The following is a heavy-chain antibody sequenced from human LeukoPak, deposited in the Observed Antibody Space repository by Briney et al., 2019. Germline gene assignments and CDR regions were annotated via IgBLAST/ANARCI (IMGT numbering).Heavy chain of an antibody. CDR1: GFTLSNYW. CDR3: VRDDGHSYQYASRTYYYDAFGI. Sequence: GGSLRLSCAASGFTLSNYWMTWVRQAPGKGLEWVANINRDKSDKHYVDSVEGRFTISRDNAKNSLYLQMNSLRAEDTAVYYCVRDDGHSYQYASRTYYYDAFGIWGQGTVVTVSS. J-gene: IGHJ3*02. CDR2: INRDKSDK. D-gene: IGHD3-10*01. V-gene: IGHV3-7*01.